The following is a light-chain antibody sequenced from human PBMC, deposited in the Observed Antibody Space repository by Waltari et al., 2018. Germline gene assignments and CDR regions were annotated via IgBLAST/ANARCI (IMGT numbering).Light chain of an antibody. CDR3: CSYSTSGSWM. J-gene: IGLJ3*02. Sequence: QSALTQPASVSGSPGQSITIPCTGTSSNIWDYNLVSWFQHHPGKVPQLVMYYVTKRPSWISDRFSGSKSGNTASLTISTLQADDEADYYCCSYSTSGSWMFGGGTKVTVL. CDR2: YVT. V-gene: IGLV2-23*02. CDR1: SSNIWDYNL.